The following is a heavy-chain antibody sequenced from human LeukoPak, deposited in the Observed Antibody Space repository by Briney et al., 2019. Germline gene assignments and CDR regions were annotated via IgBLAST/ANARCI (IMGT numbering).Heavy chain of an antibody. CDR3: TTDFQNAGSGNIPSDY. Sequence: GGSLRLSCAASEFTVSSNYMNWVRQAPGKGLEWVGRIKTKTDGGTTDYAAPVKGRFIISRDDSKTTLYLQMDSLKTEDTAVYYCTTDFQNAGSGNIPSDYWGQGTLVTVSS. V-gene: IGHV3-15*01. J-gene: IGHJ4*02. CDR2: IKTKTDGGTT. CDR1: EFTVSSNY. D-gene: IGHD3-10*01.